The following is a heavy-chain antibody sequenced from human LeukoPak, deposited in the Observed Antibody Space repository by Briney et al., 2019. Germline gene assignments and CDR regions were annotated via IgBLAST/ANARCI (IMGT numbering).Heavy chain of an antibody. J-gene: IGHJ6*03. V-gene: IGHV4-38-2*02. Sequence: SETLSLTCTVSGYSISSGYYWGWIRQPPGRGLEWIGSIYHSGSTYYNLSLKSRVTISVDTSKNQFSLKLSSVTAADTAVYYCARLDDFWSGYRYYYYYYMDVWGKGTTVTVSS. CDR1: GYSISSGYY. CDR3: ARLDDFWSGYRYYYYYYMDV. D-gene: IGHD3-3*01. CDR2: IYHSGST.